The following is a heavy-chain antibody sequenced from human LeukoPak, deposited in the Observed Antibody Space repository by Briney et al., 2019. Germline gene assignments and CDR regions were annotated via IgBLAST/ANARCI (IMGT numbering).Heavy chain of an antibody. J-gene: IGHJ2*01. CDR2: IYYSGST. CDR1: GGSISSSY. CDR3: ARGVLVYDLNWYFDL. D-gene: IGHD3-3*01. Sequence: SETLSLTCTVPGGSISSSYWSWIRQPPGKGLEWIGYIYYSGSTNYNPSLTSRVTISVDTSKNQFSLKLSSVTAADTAVYYCARGVLVYDLNWYFDLWGRGTLVTVSS. V-gene: IGHV4-59*01.